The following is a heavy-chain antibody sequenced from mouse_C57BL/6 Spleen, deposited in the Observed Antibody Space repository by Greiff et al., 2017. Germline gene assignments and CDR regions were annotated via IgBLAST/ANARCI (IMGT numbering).Heavy chain of an antibody. V-gene: IGHV1-20*01. Sequence: VQLQQSGPELVKPGDSVKISCKASGYSFTGYFMNWVMQSHGKSLEWIGRINPYNGDTFYNQKFKGKATLTVDKSSSTAHMELRSLTSEDSAVXYCARYGLITTGFFDYWGQGTTLTVSS. CDR2: INPYNGDT. CDR1: GYSFTGYF. D-gene: IGHD1-1*01. J-gene: IGHJ2*01. CDR3: ARYGLITTGFFDY.